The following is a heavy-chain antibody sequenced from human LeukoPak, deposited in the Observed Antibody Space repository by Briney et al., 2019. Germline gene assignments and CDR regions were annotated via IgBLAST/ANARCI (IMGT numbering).Heavy chain of an antibody. CDR1: GFTFSSYG. CDR2: IRYDGSNK. D-gene: IGHD2-2*01. V-gene: IGHV3-30*02. J-gene: IGHJ6*02. CDR3: AKDLVVPAAMYKTYYYYYGMDV. Sequence: PGGSLRLSCAASGFTFSSYGMHWVRQAPGKGLEWVAFIRYDGSNKYYADSVKGRFTISRDNSKNTLYPQMNSLRAEDTAVYYCAKDLVVPAAMYKTYYYYYGMDVWGQGTTVTVSS.